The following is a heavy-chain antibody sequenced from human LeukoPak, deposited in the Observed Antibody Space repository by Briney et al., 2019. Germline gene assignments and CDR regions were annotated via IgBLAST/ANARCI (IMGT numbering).Heavy chain of an antibody. CDR1: GYTFTGYY. Sequence: GASVKVSCKASGYTFTGYYMHWVRQAPGQGLEWMEWINPNSGGTNYAQKFQGRVTMTRDTSISTAYMELSRLRSDDTAVYYCARDITIFGSLDYYYYGMDVWGQGTTVTVSS. V-gene: IGHV1-2*02. J-gene: IGHJ6*02. CDR2: INPNSGGT. D-gene: IGHD3-3*01. CDR3: ARDITIFGSLDYYYYGMDV.